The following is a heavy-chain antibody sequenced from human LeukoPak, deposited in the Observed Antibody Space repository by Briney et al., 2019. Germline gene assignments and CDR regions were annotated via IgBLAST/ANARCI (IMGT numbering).Heavy chain of an antibody. CDR2: IYYSGST. CDR1: GGSISSGDYY. Sequence: SETLSLTCTVSGGSISSGDYYWSWIRQPPGKGLEWIVYIYYSGSTYYNPSLKSRVTISVDTSKNQFSLKLSSVTAADTAVYYCARKGQARHHDYGDYIHYWYFDLWGRGTLVTVSS. J-gene: IGHJ2*01. CDR3: ARKGQARHHDYGDYIHYWYFDL. V-gene: IGHV4-30-4*01. D-gene: IGHD4-17*01.